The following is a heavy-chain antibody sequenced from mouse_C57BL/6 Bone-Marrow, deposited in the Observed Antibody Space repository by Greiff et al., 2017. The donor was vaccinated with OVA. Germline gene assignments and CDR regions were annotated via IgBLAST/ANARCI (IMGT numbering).Heavy chain of an antibody. D-gene: IGHD4-1*01. J-gene: IGHJ3*01. CDR3: TETGPWFAY. CDR2: IDPENGDT. V-gene: IGHV14-4*01. Sequence: VQLQQSGAELVRPGASVKLSCTASGFNIKDDYMYWVKQRPEQGLEWIGWIDPENGDTEYASKFQGKATITADTSSNTAYLQLSSLTSEDTAVYYCTETGPWFAYWGQGTLVTVSA. CDR1: GFNIKDDY.